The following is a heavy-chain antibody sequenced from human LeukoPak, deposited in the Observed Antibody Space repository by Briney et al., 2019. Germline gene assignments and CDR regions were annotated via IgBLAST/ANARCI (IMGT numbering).Heavy chain of an antibody. D-gene: IGHD3-10*01. V-gene: IGHV3-15*01. CDR1: GFTFSNAW. CDR2: IKCKTDGRTT. CDR3: TTDLAYYYGSGSYYRFDY. J-gene: IGHJ4*02. Sequence: GGSLRLSCAASGFTFSNAWMSWVRPAPGKGLEWVGRIKCKTDGRTTDYAAPVKGRFTISRDDSKNTLYLQMNRLKTEDTAVYYCTTDLAYYYGSGSYYRFDYWGQGTLVTVSS.